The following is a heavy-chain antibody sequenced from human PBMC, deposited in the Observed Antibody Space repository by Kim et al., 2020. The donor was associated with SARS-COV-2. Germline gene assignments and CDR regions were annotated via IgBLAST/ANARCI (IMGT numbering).Heavy chain of an antibody. CDR2: IYTSGST. CDR3: ARASISVVVPISDAFDI. CDR1: GGSISSYY. Sequence: SETLSLTCTVSGGSISSYYWSWIRQPAGKGLEWIGRIYTSGSTNYNPSLKSRVTMSVDTSKNQFSLKLSSVTAADTAVYYCARASISVVVPISDAFDIWGQGTMVTVSS. V-gene: IGHV4-4*07. D-gene: IGHD3-22*01. J-gene: IGHJ3*02.